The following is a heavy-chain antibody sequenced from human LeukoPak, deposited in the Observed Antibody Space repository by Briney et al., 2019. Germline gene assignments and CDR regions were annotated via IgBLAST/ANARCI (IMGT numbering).Heavy chain of an antibody. CDR1: GFTFDDYA. V-gene: IGHV3-9*03. D-gene: IGHD5-12*01. Sequence: PGRSLRLSCAASGFTFDDYAMHWVRQAPGKGLEWVSGISWNSGSIGYADSVEGRFTISRDNAKNSLYLQMNSLRAEDMALYYCAKDTGSTATYVFDYWGQGTLVTVSS. CDR2: ISWNSGSI. CDR3: AKDTGSTATYVFDY. J-gene: IGHJ4*02.